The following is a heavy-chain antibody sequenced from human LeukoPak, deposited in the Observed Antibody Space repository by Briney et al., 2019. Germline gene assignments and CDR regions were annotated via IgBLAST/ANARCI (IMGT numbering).Heavy chain of an antibody. D-gene: IGHD3-10*01. CDR2: IIPIFGTG. CDR3: ARVSFTMVRGVIISGPNWFDP. Sequence: SVKVSCTASGGTFSSYAISWVRQAPGPGLEWMGGIIPIFGTGNYAQKFQGRVTITADKSTSTAYMELSSLRSEDTAVYYCARVSFTMVRGVIISGPNWFDPWGQGSLVTVSS. J-gene: IGHJ5*02. CDR1: GGTFSSYA. V-gene: IGHV1-69*06.